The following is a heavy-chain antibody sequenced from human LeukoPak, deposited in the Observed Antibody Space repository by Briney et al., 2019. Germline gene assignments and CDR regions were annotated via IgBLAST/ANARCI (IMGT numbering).Heavy chain of an antibody. CDR3: AKDRGGSSELGDAFDV. J-gene: IGHJ4*02. CDR2: ISYSSGSI. V-gene: IGHV3-9*01. D-gene: IGHD1-26*01. Sequence: GGSLRLSCAASGFTFDEYAMHWVRQAPGKGLEWVSGISYSSGSIGYVDSVKGRFTISRDNAKNSLYLQMNSLRVEDTALYYCAKDRGGSSELGDAFDVWGQGTLVTVSS. CDR1: GFTFDEYA.